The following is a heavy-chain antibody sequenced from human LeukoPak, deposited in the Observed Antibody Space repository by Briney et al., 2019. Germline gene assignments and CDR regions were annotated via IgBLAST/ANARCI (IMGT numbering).Heavy chain of an antibody. CDR1: GYSISSGYY. J-gene: IGHJ4*02. CDR3: ARDVVDTAMIDY. V-gene: IGHV4-38-2*02. D-gene: IGHD5-18*01. CDR2: IYHSGST. Sequence: PSETLSLTCTVSGYSISSGYYWGWIRQPPGKGLEWIGSIYHSGSTYYNPSLKSRVTISVDTSKNQFSLKLSSVTAADTAVYYCARDVVDTAMIDYWGQGTLVTVSS.